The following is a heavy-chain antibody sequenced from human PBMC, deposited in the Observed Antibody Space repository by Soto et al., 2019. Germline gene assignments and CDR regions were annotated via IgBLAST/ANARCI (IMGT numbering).Heavy chain of an antibody. Sequence: SETLSLTCSVSGGAIGGTSYYWGWIRQPPGKGLEWIGSVYYSGTTVYDPSLKSRVTISIDMSKNLFSLKLSSVTAADTALYYCARHGRDSYYNWFDPWGQGTPVTVSS. CDR1: GGAIGGTSYY. CDR3: ARHGRDSYYNWFDP. V-gene: IGHV4-39*01. D-gene: IGHD2-21*01. J-gene: IGHJ5*02. CDR2: VYYSGTT.